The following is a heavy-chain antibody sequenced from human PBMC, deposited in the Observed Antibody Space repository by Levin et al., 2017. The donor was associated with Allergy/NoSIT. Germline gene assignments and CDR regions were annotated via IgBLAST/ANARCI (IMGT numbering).Heavy chain of an antibody. CDR2: IKQDGSAK. J-gene: IGHJ4*02. CDR1: GFTFSNHW. CDR3: ARNFETDY. Sequence: GGSLRLSCAASGFTFSNHWMTWVRQAPGKGLEWVANIKQDGSAKYYVDSVKGRFTISRDNAKNSLYLQMDSLRAEDTAVYYCARNFETDYWGPGTLVTVSS. V-gene: IGHV3-7*01.